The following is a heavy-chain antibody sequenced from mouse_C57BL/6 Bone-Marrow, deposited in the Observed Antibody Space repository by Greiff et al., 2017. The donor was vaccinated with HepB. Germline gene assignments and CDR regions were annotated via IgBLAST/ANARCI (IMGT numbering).Heavy chain of an antibody. CDR1: GFTFSSYA. CDR2: ISDGGSYT. D-gene: IGHD2-1*01. CDR3: ARELLDYYAMDY. V-gene: IGHV5-4*01. Sequence: EVQRVESGGGLVKPGGSLKLSCAASGFTFSSYAMSWVRQTPEKRLEWVATISDGGSYTYYPDNVKGRFTISRDNAKNNLYLQMSQLKSEDTAMYYCARELLDYYAMDYWGQGTSVTVSS. J-gene: IGHJ4*01.